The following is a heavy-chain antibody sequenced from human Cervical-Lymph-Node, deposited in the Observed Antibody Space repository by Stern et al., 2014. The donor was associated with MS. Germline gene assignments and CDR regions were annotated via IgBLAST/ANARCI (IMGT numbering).Heavy chain of an antibody. CDR2: IYPGDSET. CDR3: ARRGHGYMGIDY. J-gene: IGHJ4*02. D-gene: IGHD5-24*01. V-gene: IGHV5-51*03. CDR1: GYRFTNNW. Sequence: EVQLVESGAEVKKPGESLRISCEVSGYRFTNNWIGWVRQMPGKGLEWMGIIYPGDSETRYIPSFQSQVTILVDKSNTTAYLQWSSLKASDTAIYYCARRGHGYMGIDYWGQGTLVTVSS.